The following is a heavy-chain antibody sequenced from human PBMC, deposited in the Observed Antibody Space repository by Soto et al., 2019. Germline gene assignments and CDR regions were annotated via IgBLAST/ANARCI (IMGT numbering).Heavy chain of an antibody. V-gene: IGHV1-69*12. CDR1: GGTFSSYA. D-gene: IGHD3-22*01. J-gene: IGHJ2*01. Sequence: QVQLVQSGAEVKKPGSSVKVSCKASGGTFSSYAISWVRQAPGQGLEWMGGIIPIFGTANYAQKFQGRVTITADESTXXAXMXXRSLRSEDTAVYDCARYRYYYDSSGYYQGDWYFDLWGRGTLVTVSS. CDR3: ARYRYYYDSSGYYQGDWYFDL. CDR2: IIPIFGTA.